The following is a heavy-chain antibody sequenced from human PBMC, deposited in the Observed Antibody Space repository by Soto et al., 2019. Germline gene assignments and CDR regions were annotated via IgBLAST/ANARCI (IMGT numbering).Heavy chain of an antibody. CDR1: GGSISSRGFY. CDR2: MYYSGTT. J-gene: IGHJ5*02. V-gene: IGHV4-39*01. D-gene: IGHD3-22*01. CDR3: AVVDSTGNWFDP. Sequence: QLQLQESGPGLVKPSETLSLTCTVPGGSISSRGFYWGWPRQPPGKGLDFIGSMYYSGTTYYNPSLKNRITISVDTSKNQFSLKLISVTAADTAVYYCAVVDSTGNWFDPWGQGALVTVSS.